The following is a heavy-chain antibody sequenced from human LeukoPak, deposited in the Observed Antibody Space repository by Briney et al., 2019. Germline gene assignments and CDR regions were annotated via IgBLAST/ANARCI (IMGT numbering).Heavy chain of an antibody. Sequence: ASVKVSCKASGGTFSSYAISWVRQAPGQGLEWMGGIIPIFGTANYAQKFQGRVTITADESTSTAYMELSSLRSEDTAVYYCARVQYYYGSGPMDVWGKGTTVTVSS. CDR2: IIPIFGTA. J-gene: IGHJ6*03. CDR3: ARVQYYYGSGPMDV. D-gene: IGHD3-10*01. CDR1: GGTFSSYA. V-gene: IGHV1-69*13.